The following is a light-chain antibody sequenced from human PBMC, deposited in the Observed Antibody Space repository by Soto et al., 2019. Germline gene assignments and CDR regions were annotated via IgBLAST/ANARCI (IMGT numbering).Light chain of an antibody. Sequence: DIQMTQSPSSLSASVGDRVTITCRARQSISIYLNGYQQKPGKAPKLLIYAASSLQSGVTSRFSGRGSGTHFTLTISSLQPEDFATYYCQQSYSTPTFGPGTQVD. CDR2: AAS. CDR1: QSISIY. CDR3: QQSYSTPT. V-gene: IGKV1-39*01. J-gene: IGKJ3*01.